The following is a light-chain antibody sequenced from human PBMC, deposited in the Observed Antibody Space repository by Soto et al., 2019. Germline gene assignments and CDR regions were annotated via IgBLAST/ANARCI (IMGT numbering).Light chain of an antibody. CDR1: QSLYDW. CDR3: QQFNSHSWT. V-gene: IGKV1-5*03. CDR2: KAS. Sequence: DIQMTQSPSTLSASVGDRVTITCRASQSLYDWLAWYQQKPGKAPKLLIYKASGLESGVPSRFSGSGFRTEFPLTISSLQPDEFATYYCQQFNSHSWTFGQGTKVEIK. J-gene: IGKJ1*01.